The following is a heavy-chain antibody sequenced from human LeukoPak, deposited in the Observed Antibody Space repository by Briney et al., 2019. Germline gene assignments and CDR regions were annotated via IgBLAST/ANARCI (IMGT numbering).Heavy chain of an antibody. CDR1: GFTFSDYY. CDR2: ISSSSSYT. J-gene: IGHJ2*01. CDR3: ASSLAAAAGTTYWYFDL. D-gene: IGHD6-13*01. Sequence: SGGSLRLSCAASGFTFSDYYMSWIRQAPGKGLERVSYISSSSSYTNYADSVKGRFTISRDNAKNSLYLQMNSLRAEDTAVYYCASSLAAAAGTTYWYFDLWGRGTLVTVSS. V-gene: IGHV3-11*03.